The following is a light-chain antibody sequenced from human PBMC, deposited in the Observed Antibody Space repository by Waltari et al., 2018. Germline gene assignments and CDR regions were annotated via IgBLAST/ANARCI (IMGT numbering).Light chain of an antibody. V-gene: IGKV3-11*01. CDR3: QQRSNWPYT. J-gene: IGKJ2*01. Sequence: EIVLTQSPATLSLSPGERATLSCRASQTVRSYLAWYQQRPGQTPRLLIFDASSRATGISAKFSGSGSGTDFTLTVSNLEPEDFAVYYCQQRSNWPYTFGQGTKLEI. CDR1: QTVRSY. CDR2: DAS.